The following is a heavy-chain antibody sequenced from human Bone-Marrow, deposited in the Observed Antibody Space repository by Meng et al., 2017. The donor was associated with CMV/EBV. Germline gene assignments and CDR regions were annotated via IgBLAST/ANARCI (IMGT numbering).Heavy chain of an antibody. Sequence: SETLSLTCTVSGGSISSSSYYWGWIRQPPGKGLEWIGSIYYSGSTYYNPSLKSRVTISVDTSKNQFSLKLSSVTAADTAVYYCARDERFLEWLFGYWGQGPLVTVSS. D-gene: IGHD3-3*01. CDR3: ARDERFLEWLFGY. CDR2: IYYSGST. V-gene: IGHV4-39*07. CDR1: GGSISSSSYY. J-gene: IGHJ4*02.